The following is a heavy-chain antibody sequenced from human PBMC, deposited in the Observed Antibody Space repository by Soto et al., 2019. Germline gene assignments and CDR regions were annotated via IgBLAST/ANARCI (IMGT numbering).Heavy chain of an antibody. CDR1: GFTFDDYA. CDR2: ISWNSGSI. J-gene: IGHJ4*02. D-gene: IGHD6-13*01. V-gene: IGHV3-9*01. Sequence: GGSLRLSCAASGFTFDDYAMHWVRQAPGKGLEWVSGISWNSGSIGYADSVKGRFTISRDNAKNSLYLQMNSLRAEDTALYYCAKDRYPAAGILDYWGQGTLVTVSS. CDR3: AKDRYPAAGILDY.